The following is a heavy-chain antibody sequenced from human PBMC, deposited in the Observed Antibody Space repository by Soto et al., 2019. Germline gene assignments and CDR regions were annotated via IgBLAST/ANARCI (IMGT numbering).Heavy chain of an antibody. CDR3: ARHNYGSGSTYFDY. CDR2: IYYSGST. J-gene: IGHJ4*02. CDR1: GGSVSSNSYS. D-gene: IGHD3-10*01. V-gene: IGHV4-61*01. Sequence: SETLSLTCTVSGGSVSSNSYSWSWIRQPPGKGLEWIGYIYYSGSTNYNPSLKSRVTISVDTSKNQFSLKLNSMTAADTAVYYCARHNYGSGSTYFDYWGQGTLVTVSS.